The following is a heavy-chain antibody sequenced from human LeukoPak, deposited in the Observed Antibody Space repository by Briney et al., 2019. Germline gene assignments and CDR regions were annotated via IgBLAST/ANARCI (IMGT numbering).Heavy chain of an antibody. CDR2: VYPIDSDT. Sequence: GEPLKISCKGSGFIFTDYWIGWVRLMPGKGLEWMAIVYPIDSDTRYTPSFEGQVTTSADRSISSAYLQLRSLQASDTAMYYCVRGGGDSGDFDYWGQGTLVTVSS. J-gene: IGHJ4*02. D-gene: IGHD2-21*02. V-gene: IGHV5-51*01. CDR1: GFIFTDYW. CDR3: VRGGGDSGDFDY.